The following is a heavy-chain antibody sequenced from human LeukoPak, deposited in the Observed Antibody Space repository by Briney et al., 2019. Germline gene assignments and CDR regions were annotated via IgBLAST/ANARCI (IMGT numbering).Heavy chain of an antibody. V-gene: IGHV4-34*01. J-gene: IGHJ4*02. CDR3: ARGGVATTRCIDH. CDR1: GGSLSDHN. D-gene: IGHD4-23*01. Sequence: SETLSLTCGVYGGSLSDHNWDWIRQPPGKGLEWIGEINDSGGTNYNPSLKSRVTISVDTSRNQFSLKVNSVIAADTAMYYCARGGVATTRCIDHWGQGTLVTVSS. CDR2: INDSGGT.